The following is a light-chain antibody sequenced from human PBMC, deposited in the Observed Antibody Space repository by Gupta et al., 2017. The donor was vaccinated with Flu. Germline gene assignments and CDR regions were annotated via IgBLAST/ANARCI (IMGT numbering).Light chain of an antibody. Sequence: DIEMTQSPASLSVSLGESATIHCKSSQSLLYRSNNRNFLAWYQQKPGQPPKLLIYWASSRQYGVPDRFSGSGSGTDFSLTISSLQAEDVAVYFCQQYYSPLLYSFGQGTKLEI. CDR1: QSLLYRSNNRNF. J-gene: IGKJ2*03. V-gene: IGKV4-1*01. CDR3: QQYYSPLLYS. CDR2: WAS.